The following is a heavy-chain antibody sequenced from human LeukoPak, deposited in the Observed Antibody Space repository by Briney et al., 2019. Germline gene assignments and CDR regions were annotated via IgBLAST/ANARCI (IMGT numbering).Heavy chain of an antibody. CDR1: GFTFSSFT. V-gene: IGHV3-48*01. Sequence: GGTLSLSCAVSGFTFSSFTMNGVRDAPGKGLEWVLYISSVSRSISYEESVKGRFTISRDNAKNSLYLQMNSLKAEDTAVYYCAKDGSAYCGGDCYSAYWGQGALVTVSS. J-gene: IGHJ4*02. CDR3: AKDGSAYCGGDCYSAY. D-gene: IGHD2-21*02. CDR2: ISSVSRSI.